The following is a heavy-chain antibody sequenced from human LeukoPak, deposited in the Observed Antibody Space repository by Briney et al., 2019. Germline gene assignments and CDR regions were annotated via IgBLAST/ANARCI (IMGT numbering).Heavy chain of an antibody. CDR1: GFTFSSYS. V-gene: IGHV3-21*01. CDR3: ARGYSYGYQEDAFDI. CDR2: ISSSSSYI. J-gene: IGHJ3*02. D-gene: IGHD5-18*01. Sequence: PGRSLRLSCAASGFTFSSYSMNWVRQAPGKGLEWVSSISSSSSYIYYADSVKGRFTISRDNAKNSLYLQMNSLRAEDTAVYYCARGYSYGYQEDAFDIWGQGTMVTVSS.